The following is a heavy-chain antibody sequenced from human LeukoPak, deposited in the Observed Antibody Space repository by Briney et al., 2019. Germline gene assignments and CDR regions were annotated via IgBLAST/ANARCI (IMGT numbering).Heavy chain of an antibody. CDR1: GYSFTSYW. J-gene: IGHJ3*02. CDR3: ARRGPQLEPYDAFDI. CDR2: IYPDDSDT. Sequence: GESLKISCKGSGYSFTSYWIGWVRQMPGKGLEWMGIIYPDDSDTRYSPSFQGRVTISADKSISTAYLQWSSLKASDTAMYYCARRGPQLEPYDAFDIWGQGTMVTVSS. D-gene: IGHD1-1*01. V-gene: IGHV5-51*01.